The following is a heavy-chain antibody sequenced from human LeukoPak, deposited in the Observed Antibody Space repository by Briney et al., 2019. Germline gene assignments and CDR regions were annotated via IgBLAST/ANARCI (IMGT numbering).Heavy chain of an antibody. D-gene: IGHD3-10*01. CDR3: ARDRTYYYGSGSYEFDY. J-gene: IGHJ4*02. CDR1: GFTFSDYY. Sequence: GGSLRLFCAASGFTFSDYYMSWIRQAPGKGLEWVSYISSSGSNIYYADSVNGRFTISRDNAKNSLYLQMNSLRAEDTAVYYCARDRTYYYGSGSYEFDYWGQGTLVTVSS. V-gene: IGHV3-11*01. CDR2: ISSSGSNI.